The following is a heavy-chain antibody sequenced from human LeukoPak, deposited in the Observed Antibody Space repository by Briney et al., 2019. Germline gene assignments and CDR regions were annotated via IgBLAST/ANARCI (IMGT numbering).Heavy chain of an antibody. CDR3: ARGKADYGECYFDY. Sequence: PGESLRLSCAASGFSVSSNYMSWVRQAPGKGLEWVSYISSSSSYTNYADSVKGRFTISRDNAKNSLYLQMNSLRAEDTAVYYCARGKADYGECYFDYWGPGTLVTLS. D-gene: IGHD4-17*01. V-gene: IGHV3-11*06. J-gene: IGHJ4*01. CDR1: GFSVSSNY. CDR2: ISSSSSYT.